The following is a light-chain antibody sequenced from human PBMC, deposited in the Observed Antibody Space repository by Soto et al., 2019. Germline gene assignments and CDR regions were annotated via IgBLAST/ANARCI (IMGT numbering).Light chain of an antibody. CDR1: QSVNQK. V-gene: IGKV3-15*01. CDR3: QQCNTWALT. CDR2: VAS. Sequence: EIVLTQSPATLSVSPGERATLSCRASQSVNQKLGWYQQKPGQAPRLLIYVASYRATGIPARFSGSGSGTEYTLTISNLQAEDFAVYYCQQCNTWALTVGQGTRLEIK. J-gene: IGKJ2*01.